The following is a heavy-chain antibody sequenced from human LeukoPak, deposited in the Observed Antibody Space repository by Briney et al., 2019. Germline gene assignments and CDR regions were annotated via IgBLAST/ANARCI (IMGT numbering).Heavy chain of an antibody. D-gene: IGHD3-22*01. CDR2: ISGSGGST. Sequence: GGSLRLSCAASGFTFSSYAMSWVRQAPGKGLEWVSAISGSGGSTYYADSVKGRFTISRDNSKNTLYLQMNSLRAEDTAVYYCAKGYYYDSSGYYYEGDHFDYWGQGTLVTVSS. V-gene: IGHV3-23*01. CDR1: GFTFSSYA. CDR3: AKGYYYDSSGYYYEGDHFDY. J-gene: IGHJ4*02.